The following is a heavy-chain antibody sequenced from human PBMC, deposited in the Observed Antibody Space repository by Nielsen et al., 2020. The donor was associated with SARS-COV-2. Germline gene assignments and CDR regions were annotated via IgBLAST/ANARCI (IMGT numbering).Heavy chain of an antibody. CDR3: ARDSPIAAAGRDYYYYMDV. Sequence: ASVKVSCKASGYTFTSYAMNWVRQAPGQGLEWMGWINTNTGNPTYAQSFTGRFVFSLDTSVSTAYLQICSLKAEDTAVYYCARDSPIAAAGRDYYYYMDVWGKGTAVTVSS. V-gene: IGHV7-4-1*01. CDR2: INTNTGNP. D-gene: IGHD6-13*01. J-gene: IGHJ6*03. CDR1: GYTFTSYA.